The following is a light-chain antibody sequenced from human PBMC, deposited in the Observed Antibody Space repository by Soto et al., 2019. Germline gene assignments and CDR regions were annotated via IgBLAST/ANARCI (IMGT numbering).Light chain of an antibody. V-gene: IGLV1-44*01. J-gene: IGLJ3*02. CDR3: SSGDDSRTGVV. CDR2: SHN. Sequence: QAVVTQPPSASGTPGQRVTISCSGSDSNIGRNTVNWYQHLPGTAPKLVIFSHNKRPSGVPDRFSGSTSGTSASLAISDLQSEDEAYYYCSSGDDSRTGVVFGGGTKVTVL. CDR1: DSNIGRNT.